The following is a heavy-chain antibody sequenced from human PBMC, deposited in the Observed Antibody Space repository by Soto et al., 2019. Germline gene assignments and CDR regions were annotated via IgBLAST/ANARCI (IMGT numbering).Heavy chain of an antibody. CDR3: DRDQSWHDLVWWFDP. D-gene: IGHD1-1*01. J-gene: IGHJ5*02. CDR1: GYTFTSYA. CDR2: INAGNGNT. Sequence: GASVKVSSKASGYTFTSYAMHWVRQSPGQRLEWMGWINAGNGNTKYSQKFQGRVTITRDTSASTAYMELSSLRSEDTAVYYCDRDQSWHDLVWWFDPWGQGTLVNVSS. V-gene: IGHV1-3*01.